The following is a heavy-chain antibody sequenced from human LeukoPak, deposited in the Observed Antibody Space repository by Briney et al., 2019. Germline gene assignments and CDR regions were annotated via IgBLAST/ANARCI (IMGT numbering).Heavy chain of an antibody. V-gene: IGHV3-21*01. Sequence: GGSLRLSCAASGFTFSSYSMNWVRQAPGKGLEWVSSISSSSSYIYYADSVKGRFTISRDSAKNSLYLQMNSLRAEDTAVYYCARDLDGCSGGSCYYESEGPTTFGREGPQPPQIWGQGTLVTVSS. CDR2: ISSSSSYI. CDR3: ARDLDGCSGGSCYYESEGPTTFGREGPQPPQI. CDR1: GFTFSSYS. J-gene: IGHJ4*02. D-gene: IGHD2-15*01.